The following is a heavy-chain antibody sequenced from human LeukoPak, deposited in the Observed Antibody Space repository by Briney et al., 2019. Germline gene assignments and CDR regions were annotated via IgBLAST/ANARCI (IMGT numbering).Heavy chain of an antibody. D-gene: IGHD3-22*01. V-gene: IGHV4-59*01. J-gene: IGHJ4*02. CDR3: ARKNYYDIDY. Sequence: SETLSLTCTVSGGSISSYYWSWIRQPPAKGLEWIGYIYYSGSTNYNPSLKSRVTISVGTSKNQFSLKLSSVTAADTAVYYCARKNYYDIDYWGQGTLVTVSP. CDR2: IYYSGST. CDR1: GGSISSYY.